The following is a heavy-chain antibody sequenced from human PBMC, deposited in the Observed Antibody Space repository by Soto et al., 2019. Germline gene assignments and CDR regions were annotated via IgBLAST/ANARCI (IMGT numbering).Heavy chain of an antibody. Sequence: EVQLLDSGGGLVQPGGSLRLSCAASGFTFSSYAMNWVRQAPGKGLEWVSVISGSGDSTYNADSVKGRFTISRDNSKNTLYLQMNSLRAEDTAVYYCARRGPGTYFDYWGQGTLVTVSS. CDR2: ISGSGDST. CDR1: GFTFSSYA. D-gene: IGHD6-13*01. V-gene: IGHV3-23*01. J-gene: IGHJ4*02. CDR3: ARRGPGTYFDY.